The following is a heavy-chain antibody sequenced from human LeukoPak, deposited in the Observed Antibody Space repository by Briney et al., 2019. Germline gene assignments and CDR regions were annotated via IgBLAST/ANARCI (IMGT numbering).Heavy chain of an antibody. Sequence: SETLSLTCAVSGSSISSDYYWGWIRQPPGEGLEWIGSISHGGSTYYSPSLKSRLTISVDTSKNQFSLNLSSVTAADTAVYYCAGAPYSFWSTYLDYWGQGTLVTVSS. CDR1: GSSISSDYY. V-gene: IGHV4-38-2*01. J-gene: IGHJ4*02. D-gene: IGHD3-3*01. CDR2: ISHGGST. CDR3: AGAPYSFWSTYLDY.